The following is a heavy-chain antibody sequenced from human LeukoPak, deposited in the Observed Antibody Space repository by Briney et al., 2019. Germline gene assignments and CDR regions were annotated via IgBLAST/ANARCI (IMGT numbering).Heavy chain of an antibody. CDR1: GGSISSYY. Sequence: SETLSLTCTVSGGSISSYYWSWIRQPPGKGLEWIGYIFYSGSTNYNPSLKSRVTISVDTSKNQFSLELSSVTAADTAVYYCAGYSTSWPYYFDYWGQGTLVTVSS. D-gene: IGHD6-13*01. CDR3: AGYSTSWPYYFDY. V-gene: IGHV4-59*08. J-gene: IGHJ4*02. CDR2: IFYSGST.